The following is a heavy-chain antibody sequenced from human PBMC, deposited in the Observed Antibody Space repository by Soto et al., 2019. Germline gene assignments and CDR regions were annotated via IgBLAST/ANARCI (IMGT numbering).Heavy chain of an antibody. J-gene: IGHJ3*02. CDR2: IWYDGTSR. D-gene: IGHD3-16*01. CDR3: ARTPLTSDAFDI. CDR1: GFTFSTSG. Sequence: VQLVESGGGVVQPGRSLRLSCAASGFTFSTSGMHWVRQAPGKGLEWVAVIWYDGTSRFYGDFVKGRFTISRDNSNNTLYLQLNSLRPDDTAVYYCARTPLTSDAFDIWGQGTRVTVSS. V-gene: IGHV3-33*01.